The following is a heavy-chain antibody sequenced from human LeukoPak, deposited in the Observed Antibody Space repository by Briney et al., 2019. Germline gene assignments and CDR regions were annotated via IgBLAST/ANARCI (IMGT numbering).Heavy chain of an antibody. D-gene: IGHD6-13*01. V-gene: IGHV3-66*02. Sequence: GGSLRLSCAASGFTVSSNYMSWVRQAPEKGLEWVSVIYSGGSTYYADSVKGRFTISRDNSKNTLYLQMNSLRAEDTAVYYCARIAAAGTDFDYWGQGTLVTVSS. CDR3: ARIAAAGTDFDY. CDR1: GFTVSSNY. J-gene: IGHJ4*02. CDR2: IYSGGST.